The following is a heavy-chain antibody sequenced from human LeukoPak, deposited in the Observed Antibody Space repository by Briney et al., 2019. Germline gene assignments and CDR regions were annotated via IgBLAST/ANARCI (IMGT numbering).Heavy chain of an antibody. D-gene: IGHD3-10*01. CDR1: GGSISSGDYY. CDR2: IYYSGIT. Sequence: SETLSLTCTVSGGSISSGDYYWSWIRQPPGKGLEWIGYIYYSGITYYNPSLKSRVTISVDTSKNQFSLKLSSVTAADTAVYYCARTRSMVRGVIISYFGYWGQGTLVTVSS. V-gene: IGHV4-30-4*01. J-gene: IGHJ4*02. CDR3: ARTRSMVRGVIISYFGY.